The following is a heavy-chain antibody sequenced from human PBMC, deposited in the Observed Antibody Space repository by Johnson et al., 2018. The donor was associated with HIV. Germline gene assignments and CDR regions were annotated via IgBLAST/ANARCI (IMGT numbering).Heavy chain of an antibody. D-gene: IGHD3-10*01. CDR1: GFTFSSYD. CDR2: IGTAGDT. Sequence: EQLVESGGGLVQPGGSLRLSCAASGFTFSSYDMHWVRQATGKGLEWVSAIGTAGDTYYPGSVKGRFTISRENAKNSLYLQMDSLRIEDTALYYCAKDSDSFYHGSGDAFDIWGQGTMVTVSS. CDR3: AKDSDSFYHGSGDAFDI. V-gene: IGHV3-13*01. J-gene: IGHJ3*02.